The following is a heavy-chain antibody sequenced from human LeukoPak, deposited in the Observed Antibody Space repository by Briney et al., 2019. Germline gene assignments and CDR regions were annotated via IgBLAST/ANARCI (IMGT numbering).Heavy chain of an antibody. CDR3: ARGGSPVATYFDY. CDR2: IYTSGST. J-gene: IGHJ4*02. Sequence: SSETLSLTCTVSGGSISSGSYYWSWIRQPAGKGLEWIGRIYTSGSTNYNPSLKSRVTISVDTSKNQFSLKLSSVTAADTAVYYCARGGSPVATYFDYWGQGTLVTVSS. CDR1: GGSISSGSYY. V-gene: IGHV4-61*02. D-gene: IGHD5-12*01.